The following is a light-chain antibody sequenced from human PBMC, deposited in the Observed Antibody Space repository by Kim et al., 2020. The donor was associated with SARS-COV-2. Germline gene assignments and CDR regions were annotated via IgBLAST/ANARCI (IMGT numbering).Light chain of an antibody. J-gene: IGLJ3*02. CDR3: QAWDSTWV. CDR1: KLGDKY. Sequence: SVSPGQTASITCSGDKLGDKYACWYQQKPGQSPVLVIYQDSKRPSGIPERFSGSNSGNTATLTISGTQAMGEADYYCQAWDSTWVFGGGTQLTVL. V-gene: IGLV3-1*01. CDR2: QDS.